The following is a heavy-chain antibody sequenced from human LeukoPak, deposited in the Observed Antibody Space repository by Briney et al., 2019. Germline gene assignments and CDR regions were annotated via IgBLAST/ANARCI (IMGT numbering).Heavy chain of an antibody. D-gene: IGHD1-26*01. V-gene: IGHV3-30*02. Sequence: GGSLRLSCAASGFTFSSYGMHWVRQAPGKGLEWVAFIRYDGSNKYYADSVKGRFTISRDNSKNTLYLQMNSLRAEDTAVYYCAKDSLSGSYYFDYWGQGTLVTVSS. CDR3: AKDSLSGSYYFDY. CDR2: IRYDGSNK. CDR1: GFTFSSYG. J-gene: IGHJ4*02.